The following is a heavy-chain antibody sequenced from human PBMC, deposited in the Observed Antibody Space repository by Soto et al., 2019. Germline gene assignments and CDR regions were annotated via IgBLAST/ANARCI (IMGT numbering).Heavy chain of an antibody. Sequence: SVKVSCKASGGTFSSYTISWVRQAPGQGLEWMGRIIPILGIANYAQKFQGRVTITADKSTSTAYMELSSLRSEDTAVYYCARDYPYSSSSFAFDIWGQGTMVTVSS. CDR1: GGTFSSYT. CDR3: ARDYPYSSSSFAFDI. J-gene: IGHJ3*02. D-gene: IGHD6-6*01. CDR2: IIPILGIA. V-gene: IGHV1-69*04.